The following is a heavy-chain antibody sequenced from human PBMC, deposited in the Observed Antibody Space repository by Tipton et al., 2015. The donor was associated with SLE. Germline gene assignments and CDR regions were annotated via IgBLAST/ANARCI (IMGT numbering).Heavy chain of an antibody. CDR2: IYYSGST. J-gene: IGHJ4*02. CDR1: GGSISSYY. CDR3: ARQKSSGYYFDY. D-gene: IGHD6-19*01. V-gene: IGHV4-59*08. Sequence: TLSLTCTVSGGSISSYYWSWIRQPPGKGLEWIGYIYYSGSTYYNPSLKSRVTISVDTSKNQFPLKLSSVTAADTAVYYCARQKSSGYYFDYWGQGTLVTVSS.